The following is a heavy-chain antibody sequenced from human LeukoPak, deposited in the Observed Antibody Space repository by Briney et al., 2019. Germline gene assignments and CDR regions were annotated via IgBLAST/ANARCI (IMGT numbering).Heavy chain of an antibody. D-gene: IGHD2/OR15-2a*01. CDR1: GLTFSTHA. Sequence: GSLRLSCITSGLTFSTHAIHWVRPAPGKGLGWVALISYGGRNKYYADSVKGRFTISRDNSKNTLYLQMNSLRTEDTAVFYCARAINSAWHNIDYWGQGTLVTVSS. J-gene: IGHJ4*02. CDR2: ISYGGRNK. V-gene: IGHV3-30*04. CDR3: ARAINSAWHNIDY.